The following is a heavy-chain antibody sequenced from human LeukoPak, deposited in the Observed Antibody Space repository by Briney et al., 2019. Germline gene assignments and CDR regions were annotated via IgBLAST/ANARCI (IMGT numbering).Heavy chain of an antibody. V-gene: IGHV4-59*01. Sequence: SETLSLTCTVSGGSISSYYWSWIRQPPGKGLEWIGYIYYSGSTNYNPSLKSRVTISVDTSKNQFSLKLSPVTAADTAVYYCARGQPTTGYYYYMDVWGKGTTVTISS. CDR3: ARGQPTTGYYYYMDV. D-gene: IGHD1-1*01. J-gene: IGHJ6*03. CDR1: GGSISSYY. CDR2: IYYSGST.